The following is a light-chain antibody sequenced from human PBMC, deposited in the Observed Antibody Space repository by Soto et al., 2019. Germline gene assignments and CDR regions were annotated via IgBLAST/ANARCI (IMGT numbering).Light chain of an antibody. CDR2: GAS. V-gene: IGKV1-17*01. CDR3: LQHYTYPLT. Sequence: DIQITQSPSSLSAYAAHRVTITFRSSQGIRNDLGWYQQKPGKAPKRLIYGASSLHGGVPSRFSGSGSGTEFTLTISSLQTEDFATYYCLQHYTYPLTFGGWTKVDIK. CDR1: QGIRND. J-gene: IGKJ4*01.